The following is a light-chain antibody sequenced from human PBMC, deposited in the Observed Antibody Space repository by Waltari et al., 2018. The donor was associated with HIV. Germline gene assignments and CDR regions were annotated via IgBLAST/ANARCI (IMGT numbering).Light chain of an antibody. CDR3: CSYAGSYTYV. CDR2: EVN. J-gene: IGLJ1*01. V-gene: IGLV2-11*01. CDR1: SSAIGSFDY. Sequence: QSALTQPRSVSGSPGQSVTISCTGTSSAIGSFDYVSWYQQYPGKAPKVIIYEVNQRPSGVPDRFTGSKSGITASLTISGLQGDDEADYYCCSYAGSYTYVFGTGTKVNVL.